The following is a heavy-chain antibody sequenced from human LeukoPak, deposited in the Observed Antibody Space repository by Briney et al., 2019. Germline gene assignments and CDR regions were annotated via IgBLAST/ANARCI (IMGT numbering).Heavy chain of an antibody. D-gene: IGHD3-22*01. CDR1: GYSFTTNW. V-gene: IGHV5-51*01. CDR3: ARRSYDSSVYYRYMYYFDY. J-gene: IGHJ4*02. CDR2: IYPGDSDT. Sequence: GESLKISWKGSGYSFTTNWIGWGRQVPGKGLEWMGIIYPGDSDTRYSPSFQGQVTISVDKSISTAYLQWSSLKASDTAMYYCARRSYDSSVYYRYMYYFDYWGQGTLVTVSS.